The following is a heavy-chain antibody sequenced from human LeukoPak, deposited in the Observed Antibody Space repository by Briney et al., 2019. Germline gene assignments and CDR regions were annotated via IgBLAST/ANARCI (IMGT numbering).Heavy chain of an antibody. D-gene: IGHD2-2*01. V-gene: IGHV1-18*01. CDR2: ISGHNGNT. CDR3: ATRVGSSSDDAFDT. Sequence: ASVKVSCKASGYTFSRYGISWVRQAPGQRLEWMGWISGHNGNTKFAQKFQGRVTMTTDTATSTAYVELRSLRSDDTAVYYCATRVGSSSDDAFDTWGQGTMVTVSS. J-gene: IGHJ3*02. CDR1: GYTFSRYG.